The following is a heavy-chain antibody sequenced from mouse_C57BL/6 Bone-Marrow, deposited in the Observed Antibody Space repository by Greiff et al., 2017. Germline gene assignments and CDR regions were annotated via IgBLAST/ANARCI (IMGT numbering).Heavy chain of an antibody. CDR3: ARSDWFAY. J-gene: IGHJ3*01. V-gene: IGHV1-55*01. CDR1: GYTFTSYW. CDR2: IYPGSGST. Sequence: VQLQQPGAELVKPGASVKMSCKASGYTFTSYWITWVTQRPGQGLEWIGDIYPGSGSTNYNEKFTSKATLTVDTSYSTAYMQLSSLTSEDSAVYYCARSDWFAYWGQGTLVTVSA.